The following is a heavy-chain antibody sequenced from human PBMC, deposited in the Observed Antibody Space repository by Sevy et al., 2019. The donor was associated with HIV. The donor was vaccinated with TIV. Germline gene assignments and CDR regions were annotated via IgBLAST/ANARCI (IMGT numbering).Heavy chain of an antibody. CDR3: TRNGGAFDNGFDP. CDR1: GFSFSGYV. J-gene: IGHJ5*02. D-gene: IGHD2-8*01. V-gene: IGHV3-23*01. Sequence: GGSLRLSCAASGFSFSGYVMNWVRQAPGKGLEWVSSISGRDSSTYYADSVRGRFIISRDNSENTLYLQMNGLRAEDTAVYYCTRNGGAFDNGFDPWGQGTLVTVSS. CDR2: ISGRDSST.